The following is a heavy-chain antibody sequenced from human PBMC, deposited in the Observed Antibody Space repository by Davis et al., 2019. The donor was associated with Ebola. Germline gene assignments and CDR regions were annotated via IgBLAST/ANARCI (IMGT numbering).Heavy chain of an antibody. CDR2: ISSSSSYI. J-gene: IGHJ4*02. CDR3: ARYGFREDPFDY. D-gene: IGHD3-10*01. CDR1: GFTFSSYS. V-gene: IGHV3-21*04. Sequence: GESLKISCAASGFTFSSYSMNWVRQAPGKGLEWVSSISSSSSYIYYADSVKGRFTISRDNAKNSLYLQMNSLRAEDTAVYYCARYGFREDPFDYWGQGTLVTVSS.